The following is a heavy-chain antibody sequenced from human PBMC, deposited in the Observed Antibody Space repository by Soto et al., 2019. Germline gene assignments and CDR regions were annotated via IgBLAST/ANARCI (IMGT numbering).Heavy chain of an antibody. V-gene: IGHV3-7*03. Sequence: LRLSCAASGFTFSSYWMSWVRQAPGKGLEWVANIKQDGSEKYYVDSVKGRFTISRDNAKNSLYLQMNSLRAEDTAVYYCARAALFNWNLGLFDYWGQGTLVSVSS. CDR2: IKQDGSEK. CDR3: ARAALFNWNLGLFDY. D-gene: IGHD1-1*01. J-gene: IGHJ4*02. CDR1: GFTFSSYW.